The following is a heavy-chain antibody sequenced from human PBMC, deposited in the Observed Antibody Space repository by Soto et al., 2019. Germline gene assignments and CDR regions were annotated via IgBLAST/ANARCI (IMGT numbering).Heavy chain of an antibody. V-gene: IGHV3-30*03. Sequence: GGSLRLSCAASGFNFGVFGMHWVRQAPGKGLEWLSVLSYEGSEEYYADSVRGRFTISRDNSKNTLFLQMDSLRVDDTGVYYCALTRRSSLLEVAGPGFEYWCQETLVTVSS. J-gene: IGHJ4*02. CDR2: LSYEGSEE. CDR3: ALTRRSSLLEVAGPGFEY. D-gene: IGHD6-19*01. CDR1: GFNFGVFG.